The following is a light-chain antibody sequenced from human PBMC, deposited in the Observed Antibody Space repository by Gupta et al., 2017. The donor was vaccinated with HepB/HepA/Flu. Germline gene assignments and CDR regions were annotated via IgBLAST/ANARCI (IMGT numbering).Light chain of an antibody. V-gene: IGLV1-40*01. Sequence: QSVLTPPPSVPGAPGQRLTISCTGSRSNIGAGYDVHWYQQLPGTAPKLLIYGNNNRPSGVPDRFSGSKSGTSASLDITGLHAEDEADYYCQSYDTSLSGSAVFGGGTKVTVL. J-gene: IGLJ2*01. CDR2: GNN. CDR3: QSYDTSLSGSAV. CDR1: RSNIGAGYD.